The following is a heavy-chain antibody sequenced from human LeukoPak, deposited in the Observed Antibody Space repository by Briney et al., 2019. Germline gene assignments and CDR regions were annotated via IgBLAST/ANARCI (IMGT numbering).Heavy chain of an antibody. J-gene: IGHJ3*02. Sequence: TGGSLRLSCAASGFTFSSYGMHWVRQAPGKGLEWVAFIRYDGSNKYYADSVKGRFTISRDNSKNTLYLQMNSLRAEDTAVYYCAKDYGYCSSTSCRPYAFDIWGQGTMVTVSS. CDR2: IRYDGSNK. D-gene: IGHD2-2*03. V-gene: IGHV3-30*02. CDR1: GFTFSSYG. CDR3: AKDYGYCSSTSCRPYAFDI.